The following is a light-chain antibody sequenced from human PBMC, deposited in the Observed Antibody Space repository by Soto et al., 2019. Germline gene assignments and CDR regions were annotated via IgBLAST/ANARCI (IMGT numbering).Light chain of an antibody. V-gene: IGKV3-11*01. CDR3: QQRSNWPPIT. CDR2: DAS. CDR1: QSVSSY. J-gene: IGKJ5*01. Sequence: EIVLPQPPATLSFSPVEISSLSFMSIQSVSSYLAWYQQKPGQAPRLLXYDASNRATGIPARFSGSGSGTDFTLTISSLEPEDFAVYYCQQRSNWPPITFGQGTRLEIK.